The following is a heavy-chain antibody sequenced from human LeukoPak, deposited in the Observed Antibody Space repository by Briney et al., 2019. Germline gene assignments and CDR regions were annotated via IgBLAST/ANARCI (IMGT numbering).Heavy chain of an antibody. V-gene: IGHV4-34*01. J-gene: IGHJ4*02. CDR2: INHSGST. Sequence: LRLSCAASGFTFSSYAMSWVRQAPGKGLEWIGEINHSGSTNYNPSLKSRVTISVDTSKNQFSLKLSSVTAADTAVYYCARGGNSYGWGDYYFDYWGQGTLVTVSS. CDR1: GFTFSSYA. CDR3: ARGGNSYGWGDYYFDY. D-gene: IGHD5-18*01.